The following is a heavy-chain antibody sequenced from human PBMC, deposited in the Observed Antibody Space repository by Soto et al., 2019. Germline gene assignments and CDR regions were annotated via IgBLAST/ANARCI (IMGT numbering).Heavy chain of an antibody. Sequence: EVQLVESGGGLVQPGGSLRLSCATSGFTFRGHWMSLVRQAPGKGLEWVATIKQDGSEKYYVDSVRGRFTISRDNAENSLFLQMNSLRAEDTAVYYCARLAGETTIYDYWGQGTLVTVSS. J-gene: IGHJ4*02. CDR3: ARLAGETTIYDY. CDR2: IKQDGSEK. V-gene: IGHV3-7*01. D-gene: IGHD1-1*01. CDR1: GFTFRGHW.